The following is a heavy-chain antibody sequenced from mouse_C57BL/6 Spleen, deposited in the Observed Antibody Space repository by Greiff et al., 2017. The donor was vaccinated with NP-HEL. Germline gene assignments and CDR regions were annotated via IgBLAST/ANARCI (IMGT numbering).Heavy chain of an antibody. J-gene: IGHJ2*01. CDR1: GYTFTSYW. CDR3: ARWGIITTGDY. V-gene: IGHV1-64*01. D-gene: IGHD1-1*01. CDR2: IHPNSGST. Sequence: QVQLQQPGAELVKPGASVKLSCKASGYTFTSYWMHWVKQRPGQGLEWIGMIHPNSGSTNYNEKFKSKATLTVDKSSSTAYMQLSSLTSEDSAVYYCARWGIITTGDYWGQGTTLTVSS.